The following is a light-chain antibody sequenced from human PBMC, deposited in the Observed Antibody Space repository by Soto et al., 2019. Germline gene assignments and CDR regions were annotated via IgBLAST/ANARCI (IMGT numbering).Light chain of an antibody. CDR1: QSVSSY. CDR2: DAS. Sequence: VLTQSPATLSLSPGERATLSCRASQSVSSYLAWYQQKPGQAPRLLIYDASNRATGIPARFSGSGSGTDFTLTISSLEPEDFAVYYCKQRSNWPFGGVTKVDIK. V-gene: IGKV3-11*01. CDR3: KQRSNWP. J-gene: IGKJ4*01.